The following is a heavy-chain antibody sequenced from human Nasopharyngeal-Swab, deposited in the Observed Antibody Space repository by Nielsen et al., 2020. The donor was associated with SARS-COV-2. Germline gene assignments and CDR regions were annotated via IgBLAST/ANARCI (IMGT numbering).Heavy chain of an antibody. Sequence: WVGQAPGQGLEWMGGIIPIFGTANYAQKFQGRVTITADESTSTAYMELSSLRSEDTAVYYCARSPRLQPWSGPYYHYMDVWGKGTTVTVSS. CDR2: IIPIFGTA. CDR3: ARSPRLQPWSGPYYHYMDV. J-gene: IGHJ6*03. D-gene: IGHD3-3*01. V-gene: IGHV1-69*01.